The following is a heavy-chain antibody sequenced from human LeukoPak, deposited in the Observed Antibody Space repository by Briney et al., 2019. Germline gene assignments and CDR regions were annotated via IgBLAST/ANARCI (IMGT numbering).Heavy chain of an antibody. Sequence: GGSLRLSCAASGFTFSSYWMHWVRQAPGKGLVWVSRINSDGSSTSYADSVKGQFTISRDNAKNTLYLQMNSLRAEDTAVYYCAREGYSSSWYAEYYFDYWGQGTLVTVSS. D-gene: IGHD6-13*01. CDR3: AREGYSSSWYAEYYFDY. CDR1: GFTFSSYW. V-gene: IGHV3-74*01. J-gene: IGHJ4*02. CDR2: INSDGSST.